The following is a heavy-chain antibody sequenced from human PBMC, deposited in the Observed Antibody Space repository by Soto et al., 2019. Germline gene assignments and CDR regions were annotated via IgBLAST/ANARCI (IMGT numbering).Heavy chain of an antibody. Sequence: GGSLRLSCAASGFTFSSYEMNWVRQAPGKGLEWVSYISSSGSTIYYADSVKGRFTISRDSAKNSLNLQMNSLRAEDTAVYYCARGSGDMDVWGQGTTVTVSS. CDR1: GFTFSSYE. V-gene: IGHV3-48*03. D-gene: IGHD3-10*01. CDR3: ARGSGDMDV. J-gene: IGHJ6*02. CDR2: ISSSGSTI.